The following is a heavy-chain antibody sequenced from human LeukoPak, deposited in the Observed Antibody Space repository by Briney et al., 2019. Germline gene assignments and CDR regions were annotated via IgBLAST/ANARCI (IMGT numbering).Heavy chain of an antibody. CDR1: GGSVSSGSYY. CDR3: ARDYCSSTSCYYYYGMDV. J-gene: IGHJ6*02. D-gene: IGHD2-2*01. Sequence: PSETLSLTCTVSGGSVSSGSYYWRWIRQPPGKGLEWIGYIYYSGSTNYNPSLRSRVTISVDTSKNQFSLKLSSVTAADTAVYYCARDYCSSTSCYYYYGMDVWGQGTTVTVSS. CDR2: IYYSGST. V-gene: IGHV4-61*01.